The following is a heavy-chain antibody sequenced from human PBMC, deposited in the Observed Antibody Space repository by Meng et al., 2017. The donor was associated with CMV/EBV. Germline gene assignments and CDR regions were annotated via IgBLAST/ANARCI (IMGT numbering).Heavy chain of an antibody. J-gene: IGHJ6*02. V-gene: IGHV3-23*01. D-gene: IGHD3-22*01. CDR3: ARVYPRPSRVVVPPGAYYYYGMDV. CDR2: ISGSGGST. CDR1: GFTFSSYA. Sequence: GGSLRLSCAASGFTFSSYAMSWVRQAPGKGLEWVSAISGSGGSTYYADSVKGRFTISRDNSKNTLYLQMNSLRAEDTAVYYCARVYPRPSRVVVPPGAYYYYGMDVWGQGTTVTVSS.